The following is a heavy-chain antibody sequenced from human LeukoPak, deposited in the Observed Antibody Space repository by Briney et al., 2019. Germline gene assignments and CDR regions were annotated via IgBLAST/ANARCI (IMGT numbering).Heavy chain of an antibody. CDR2: ISGSGGST. J-gene: IGHJ4*02. V-gene: IGHV3-23*01. D-gene: IGHD6-13*01. Sequence: GGSLRLSCAASGFTFSSYAMSWVRQAPGKGLEWVSAISGSGGSTYYADSVKGRFTISRDNSKNTLYLQMNSLRAEDTAVYYCAKGAGDGSRWYAIFDYWGQGTLVTVSS. CDR1: GFTFSSYA. CDR3: AKGAGDGSRWYAIFDY.